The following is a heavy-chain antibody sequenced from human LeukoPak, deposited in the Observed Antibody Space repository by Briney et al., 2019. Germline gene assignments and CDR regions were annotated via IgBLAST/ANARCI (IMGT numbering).Heavy chain of an antibody. CDR1: GFTVSSNY. V-gene: IGHV3-53*04. Sequence: GGSLRLSCAASGFTVSSNYMSWVRQAPGKGLEWVSVTYSGGSTYYADSVKGRFTISRHNSKNTLYLQMNNLRAEDTAVYYCARVRSSSWYGMDVWGQGTTVTVSS. J-gene: IGHJ6*02. D-gene: IGHD6-13*01. CDR2: TYSGGST. CDR3: ARVRSSSWYGMDV.